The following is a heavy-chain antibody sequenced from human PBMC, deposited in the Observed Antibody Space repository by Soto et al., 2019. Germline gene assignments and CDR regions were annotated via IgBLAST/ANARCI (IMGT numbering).Heavy chain of an antibody. J-gene: IGHJ4*02. CDR1: GFIFSDHG. CDR2: IDEDGSTT. Sequence: GGSLRLSCAVSGFIFSDHGMNWVRQAPGKGLEWVSSIDEDGSTTHYADSVKGRFTISRDNSKNTLYLQMDSLRAEDTALYYCARVLYGFSYGKCDYWGQGTLVTVSS. D-gene: IGHD1-1*01. CDR3: ARVLYGFSYGKCDY. V-gene: IGHV3-23*01.